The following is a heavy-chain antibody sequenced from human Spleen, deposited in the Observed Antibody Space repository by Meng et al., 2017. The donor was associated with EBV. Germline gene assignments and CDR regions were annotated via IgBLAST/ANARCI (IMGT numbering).Heavy chain of an antibody. CDR2: INPSDRAT. CDR1: GYIFTSYW. CDR3: ARRQDTITRIDY. J-gene: IGHJ4*02. D-gene: IGHD5-12*01. Sequence: QVLLVQSGDGGKKPGASWKVSCTTSGYIFTSYWLHWVRQAPGQGLEWMGIINPSDRATSYAPNFQGRVTLTRDKSSTTVYMELSNLRSDDTAVYYCARRQDTITRIDYWGQGTLVTVSS. V-gene: IGHV1-46*01.